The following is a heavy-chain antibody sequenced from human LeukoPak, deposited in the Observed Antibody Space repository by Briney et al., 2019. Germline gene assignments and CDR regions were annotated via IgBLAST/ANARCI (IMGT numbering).Heavy chain of an antibody. D-gene: IGHD3-9*01. CDR3: ARDRTTYYDILTGGGVGNWFDP. J-gene: IGHJ5*02. V-gene: IGHV4-61*08. Sequence: SETLSLTCTVSGGSISSGGYYWSWIQQPPGKGLEWIGYIYYSGSTNYNPSLKSRVTISVDTSKNQFSQKLSSVTAADTAVYYCARDRTTYYDILTGGGVGNWFDPWGQETLVTVSS. CDR1: GGSISSGGYY. CDR2: IYYSGST.